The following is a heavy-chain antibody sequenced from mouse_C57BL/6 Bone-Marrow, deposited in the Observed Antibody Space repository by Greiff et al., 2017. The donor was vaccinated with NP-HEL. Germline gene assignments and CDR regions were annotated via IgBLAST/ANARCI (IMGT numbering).Heavy chain of an antibody. V-gene: IGHV1-54*01. D-gene: IGHD1-1*01. CDR3: ASRLYGSSYGY. CDR1: GYAFTNYL. J-gene: IGHJ2*01. Sequence: QVQLQQSGAELVRPGTSVKVSCKASGYAFTNYLIEWVKQRPGQGLEWIGVINPGSGGTNYNEKFKGKATLTADKSSSTAYMQLSSLTSEDSAVYFCASRLYGSSYGYWGQGTTLTVSS. CDR2: INPGSGGT.